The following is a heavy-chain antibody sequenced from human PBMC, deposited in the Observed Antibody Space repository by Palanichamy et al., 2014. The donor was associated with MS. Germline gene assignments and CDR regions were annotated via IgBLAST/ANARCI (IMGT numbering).Heavy chain of an antibody. Sequence: QVTLRESGPALVKPTQTLTLTCTLSGFSLSTSRMCASWIRQPPGKALEWLARIDWDGDKYYRTSLETRLTISEDTSKNQVVLTMTNMDPVDTATYFCARSSPGYGLHAWGQGTTVTVSS. CDR2: IDWDGDK. CDR1: GFSLSTSRMC. V-gene: IGHV2-70*15. D-gene: IGHD2-15*01. J-gene: IGHJ6*02. CDR3: ARSSPGYGLHA.